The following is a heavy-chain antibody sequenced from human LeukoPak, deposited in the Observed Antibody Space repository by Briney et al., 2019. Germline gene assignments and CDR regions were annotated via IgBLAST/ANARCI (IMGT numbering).Heavy chain of an antibody. CDR1: GFTFSDYY. V-gene: IGHV3-11*01. J-gene: IGHJ6*02. CDR2: ISSSGSTI. Sequence: GGSLRLSCAASGFTFSDYYMSWIRQVPGKGLEWVSYISSSGSTIYYADSVKGRFTISRDNAKNSLYLQMNSLRAEDTAVYYCARETVLEGSGSYYNVHYYYGMDVWGQGTTVTVSS. CDR3: ARETVLEGSGSYYNVHYYYGMDV. D-gene: IGHD3-10*01.